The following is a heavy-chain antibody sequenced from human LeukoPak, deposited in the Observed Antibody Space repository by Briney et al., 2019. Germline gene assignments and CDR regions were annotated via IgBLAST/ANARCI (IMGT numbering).Heavy chain of an antibody. CDR3: ATEGPFPSKSYYYYYMDV. CDR2: FDPEDGET. V-gene: IGHV1-24*01. Sequence: ASVKVSCKVSGYTLTELSMHWVRQAPGKGVEGMGGFDPEDGETIYAQKFQGRVTITEDTSTDTAYMEQSSLRYEDTDVYYCATEGPFPSKSYYYYYMDVWGKGTTVTVSS. J-gene: IGHJ6*03. CDR1: GYTLTELS. D-gene: IGHD4-11*01.